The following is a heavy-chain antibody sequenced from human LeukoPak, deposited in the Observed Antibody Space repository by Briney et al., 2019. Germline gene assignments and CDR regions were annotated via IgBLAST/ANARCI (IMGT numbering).Heavy chain of an antibody. Sequence: GGSLRLSCAASGFTFSSYSMNWVRQAPGKGLEWVAVISYDGSNIYYADSVKGRFTISRDNSKNTLYLQMSSLRAEDTAVYYCARVMATTETFDYWGQGTLVTVSS. CDR2: ISYDGSNI. D-gene: IGHD5-24*01. CDR1: GFTFSSYS. J-gene: IGHJ4*02. CDR3: ARVMATTETFDY. V-gene: IGHV3-30*03.